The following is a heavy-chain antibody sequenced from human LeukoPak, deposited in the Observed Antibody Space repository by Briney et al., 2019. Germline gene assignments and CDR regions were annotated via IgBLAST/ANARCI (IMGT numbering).Heavy chain of an antibody. CDR3: LYGGTFFDY. J-gene: IGHJ4*02. D-gene: IGHD4-23*01. V-gene: IGHV3-73*01. Sequence: PGGSLRLSCAASGFTVSGSAMHWVRQASGKGLEWVSRIRSRANNYATAYAASVKGRFTISRDDSKNTAYLQVDSLKTDDTAVYYCLYGGTFFDYWGQGTLVTVSS. CDR2: IRSRANNYAT. CDR1: GFTVSGSA.